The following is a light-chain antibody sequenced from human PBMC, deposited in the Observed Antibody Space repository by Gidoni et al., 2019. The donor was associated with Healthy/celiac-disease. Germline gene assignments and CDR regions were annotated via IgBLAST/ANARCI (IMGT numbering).Light chain of an antibody. CDR3: MQALQTQRT. V-gene: IGKV2-28*01. CDR1: QSLLHSNGYNY. CDR2: LGS. Sequence: DIVMTQSPLSLPVTPGEPASISCRSSQSLLHSNGYNYLDWYLQKPGQSPQLLIYLGSNRASGVPDRFSGSGSGTDFTLKISRVEAEDFGVYYCMQALQTQRTFGQGTRLEIK. J-gene: IGKJ5*01.